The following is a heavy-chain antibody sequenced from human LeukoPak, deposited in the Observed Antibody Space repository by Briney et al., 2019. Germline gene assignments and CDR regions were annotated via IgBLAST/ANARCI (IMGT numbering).Heavy chain of an antibody. CDR1: GGTFSSYA. J-gene: IGHJ4*02. CDR3: ARTYDGYSGSPSDFDY. Sequence: SVKVSCKASGGTFSSYAISWVRQAPGQGLEWMGRIIPILGIANYAQKFQGRVTITADKSTSTAYMELSSLRSEDTAVYYCARTYDGYSGSPSDFDYWGQGTLVTVSS. V-gene: IGHV1-69*04. CDR2: IIPILGIA. D-gene: IGHD1-26*01.